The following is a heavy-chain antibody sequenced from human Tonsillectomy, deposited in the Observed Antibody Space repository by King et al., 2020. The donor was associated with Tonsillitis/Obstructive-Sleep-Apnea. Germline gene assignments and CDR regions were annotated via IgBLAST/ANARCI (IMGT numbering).Heavy chain of an antibody. J-gene: IGHJ5*02. CDR3: ARSDSSSWFRNNCFDP. CDR1: GGSVSSSSYY. D-gene: IGHD6-13*01. V-gene: IGHV4-61*01. Sequence: MQLQESGPGLVKPSETLSLTCTVSGGSVSSSSYYWSWIRQPPGKGLEWIGYIYYSGGPSYNPSLKSRVTISVDTSENQFPLKLTSVTTADTAVYYCARSDSSSWFRNNCFDPWGQGTLVTVSS. CDR2: IYYSGGP.